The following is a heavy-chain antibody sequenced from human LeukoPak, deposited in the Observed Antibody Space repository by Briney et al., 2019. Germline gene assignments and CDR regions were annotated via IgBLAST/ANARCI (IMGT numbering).Heavy chain of an antibody. V-gene: IGHV3-23*01. D-gene: IGHD4-23*01. CDR2: ISGSGGST. Sequence: GGSLRLSCSASGFTFSTYAMNWVRQVPGTGLEWVSSISGSGGSTYADSVKGRFTISRDNSTNTVYLQMNSLTAEDTAIYYCAKSVTYGGNPWVFDYWGQGTLVTVSS. CDR1: GFTFSTYA. CDR3: AKSVTYGGNPWVFDY. J-gene: IGHJ4*01.